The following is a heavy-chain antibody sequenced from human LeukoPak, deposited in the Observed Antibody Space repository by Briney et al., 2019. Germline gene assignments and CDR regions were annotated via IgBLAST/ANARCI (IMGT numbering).Heavy chain of an antibody. V-gene: IGHV3-7*01. CDR3: ARDENEGVLDY. CDR2: IKQDGSEK. Sequence: GGSLRLSCAASGFTFSSYAMSWVRQAPGKGLEWVANIKQDGSEKYYVDSVKGRFTISRDNAKNSLYLQMNSLRAEDTAVYYCARDENEGVLDYWGQGTLVTVSS. CDR1: GFTFSSYA. J-gene: IGHJ4*02. D-gene: IGHD1-1*01.